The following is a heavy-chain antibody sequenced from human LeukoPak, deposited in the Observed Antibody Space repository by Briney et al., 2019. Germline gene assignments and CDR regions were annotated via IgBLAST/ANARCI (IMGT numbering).Heavy chain of an antibody. CDR3: ARGVYYDSSGYRVDY. CDR2: IYYSGST. D-gene: IGHD3-22*01. V-gene: IGHV4-31*03. J-gene: IGHJ4*02. CDR1: GGSISSGGYY. Sequence: SETLSLTCTVSGGSISSGGYYWSWIRQHPGKGLEWIGYIYYSGSTYYNPSLKSRVTISVDTSKNQFSLKLSSVTAADTAVYYCARGVYYDSSGYRVDYWGQGTLVTVSS.